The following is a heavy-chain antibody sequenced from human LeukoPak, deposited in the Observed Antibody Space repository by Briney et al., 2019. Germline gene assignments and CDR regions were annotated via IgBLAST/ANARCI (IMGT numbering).Heavy chain of an antibody. CDR2: IKQDGSEK. J-gene: IGHJ6*02. CDR3: ARDSPQQWLGGMDV. D-gene: IGHD6-19*01. V-gene: IGHV3-7*01. Sequence: AGGSLRLSCAASGFTFSSYWMSWVRQAPGKGLEWVANIKQDGSEKYYADSVKGRFTISRDNSKNTLYLQMNSLRAEDTAVYYCARDSPQQWLGGMDVWGQGTTVTVSS. CDR1: GFTFSSYW.